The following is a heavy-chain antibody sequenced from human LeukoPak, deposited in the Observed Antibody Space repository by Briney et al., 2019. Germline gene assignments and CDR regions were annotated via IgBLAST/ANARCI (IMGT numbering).Heavy chain of an antibody. V-gene: IGHV3-74*01. D-gene: IGHD6-13*01. J-gene: IGHJ4*02. CDR1: GFTFSSYW. Sequence: GGSLRLSCAASGFTFSSYWMHWVRQAPGEGLVWVSEINSDGSITNYADSVKGRFTISRDNAKNTLFLQMNSLRAEDTAVYYCTKLAAAYSWGQGTLVTVSS. CDR3: TKLAAAYS. CDR2: INSDGSIT.